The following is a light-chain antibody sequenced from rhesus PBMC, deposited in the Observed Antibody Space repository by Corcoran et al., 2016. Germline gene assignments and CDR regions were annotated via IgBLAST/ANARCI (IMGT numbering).Light chain of an antibody. J-gene: IGKJ3*01. CDR2: KAS. V-gene: IGKV1-74*01. Sequence: DIQMTQSPSSLSASVGDRVTITCRASENVNNFLNWYQQKPGKAPKLLIYKASTLQSGVPSRFSGSGSGTDYTFTISMLQSEDVATYYCQHNYGTPFTFGPGTKLDIK. CDR3: QHNYGTPFT. CDR1: ENVNNF.